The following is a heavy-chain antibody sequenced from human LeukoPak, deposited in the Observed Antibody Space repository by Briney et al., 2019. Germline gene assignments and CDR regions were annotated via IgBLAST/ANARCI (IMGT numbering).Heavy chain of an antibody. CDR1: GGSISSTSYY. CDR3: ARETGGSSIDY. V-gene: IGHV4-39*02. CDR2: IYYSGST. J-gene: IGHJ4*02. D-gene: IGHD1-26*01. Sequence: SETLSLTCTVSGGSISSTSYYWHWIRQPPGKGLEWIGSIYYSGSTFYSPSLESRVAISIDTSKSQFSLELNSVTATDTAVYYCARETGGSSIDYWGQGTQVTVSS.